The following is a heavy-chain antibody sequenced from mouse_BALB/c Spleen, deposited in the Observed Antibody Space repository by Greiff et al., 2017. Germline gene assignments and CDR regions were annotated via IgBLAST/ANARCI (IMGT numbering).Heavy chain of an antibody. CDR1: GYTFTSYW. J-gene: IGHJ3*01. D-gene: IGHD2-1*01. Sequence: VKLMESGAELAKPGASVKMSCKASGYTFTSYWMHWVKQRPGQGLEWIGYINPSTGYTEYNQKFKDKATLTADKSSSTAYMQLSSLTSEDSAVYYCASGPYGNPFAYWGQGTLVTVSA. V-gene: IGHV1-7*01. CDR2: INPSTGYT. CDR3: ASGPYGNPFAY.